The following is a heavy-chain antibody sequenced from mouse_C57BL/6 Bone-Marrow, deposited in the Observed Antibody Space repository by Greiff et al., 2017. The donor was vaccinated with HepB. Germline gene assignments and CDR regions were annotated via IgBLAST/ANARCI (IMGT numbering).Heavy chain of an antibody. CDR1: GYTFTSYW. V-gene: IGHV1-61*01. CDR2: IYPSDSDT. Sequence: VQLQQPGAELVRPGSSVKLSCKASGYTFTSYWMDWVKQTPGQGLEWIGNIYPSDSDTHYNQKFKDNATLTVDKSSSTAYMQLSSLTSEDSAVYYCARRCYCGSPSWFAYWGQGTLVTVSA. D-gene: IGHD2-1*01. J-gene: IGHJ3*01. CDR3: ARRCYCGSPSWFAY.